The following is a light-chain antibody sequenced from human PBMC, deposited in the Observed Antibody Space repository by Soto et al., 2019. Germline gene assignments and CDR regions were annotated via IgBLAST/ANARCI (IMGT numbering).Light chain of an antibody. J-gene: IGLJ3*02. V-gene: IGLV2-14*03. CDR1: INDIGSYNY. CDR3: SSYTAGSTFWV. Sequence: QSVLTQPASVSGSPGQSITISCTGTINDIGSYNYVSWYQQHPDKAPKLIIYEVTNRPSGVSNRFSGSKSGNTASLTISGLQPGDEADYYCSSYTAGSTFWVFGGGTKVTVL. CDR2: EVT.